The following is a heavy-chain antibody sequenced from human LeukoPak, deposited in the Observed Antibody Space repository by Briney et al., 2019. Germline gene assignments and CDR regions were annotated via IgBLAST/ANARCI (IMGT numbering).Heavy chain of an antibody. J-gene: IGHJ5*02. CDR3: ARGRYCSSTSCYFLFYGNWFDP. V-gene: IGHV4-34*01. CDR2: INHSGST. D-gene: IGHD2-2*01. CDR1: GGSFSGYY. Sequence: SETLSLTCAVYGGSFSGYYWSWIRQPPGKGLEGIGEINHSGSTNYNPSLKSRVTISVDTSKNQFSLKLSSVTAADTAVYYCARGRYCSSTSCYFLFYGNWFDPWGQGTMVTVSS.